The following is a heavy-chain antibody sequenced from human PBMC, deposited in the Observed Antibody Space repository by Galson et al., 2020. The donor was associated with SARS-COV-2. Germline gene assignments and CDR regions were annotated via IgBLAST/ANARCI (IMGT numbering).Heavy chain of an antibody. CDR3: ARCGTTAYYYYYGMDV. J-gene: IGHJ6*02. CDR2: TKQDGSEE. V-gene: IGHV3-7*01. D-gene: IGHD2-15*01. CDR1: GFTFSNYW. Sequence: GESLKISCAASGFTFSNYWMSWVRQAPGKGLEWVANTKQDGSEEYYVDSVKGRFTISRDNAKNSLYLQMNSLRAEDTAVYYCARCGTTAYYYYYGMDVWGQGTTVTVSS.